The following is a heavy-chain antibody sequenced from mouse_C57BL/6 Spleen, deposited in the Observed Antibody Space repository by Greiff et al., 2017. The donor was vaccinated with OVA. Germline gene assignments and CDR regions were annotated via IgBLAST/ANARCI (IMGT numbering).Heavy chain of an antibody. Sequence: QVQLKQSGPELVKPGASVKISCKASGYAFSSSWMNWVKQRPGKGLEWIGRIYPGDGDTNYNGKFKGKATLTADKSSSTAYMQLSSLTSEDSAVYFCARRDYYGSGGYFDVWGTGTTVTVSS. V-gene: IGHV1-82*01. J-gene: IGHJ1*03. CDR3: ARRDYYGSGGYFDV. CDR1: GYAFSSSW. CDR2: IYPGDGDT. D-gene: IGHD1-1*01.